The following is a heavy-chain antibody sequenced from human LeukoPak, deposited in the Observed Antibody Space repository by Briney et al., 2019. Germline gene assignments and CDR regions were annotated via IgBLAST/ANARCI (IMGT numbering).Heavy chain of an antibody. D-gene: IGHD6-13*01. Sequence: SETLSLTCAVYGGSFSGYYWSWIRQPPGKGLEWIGEINHSGSTNYNPSLKSRVTISVDTSKNQFSLKLSSVTAADTAVYYCARAAGLYSSSXXXDYWGQGTLVTVSS. CDR1: GGSFSGYY. CDR2: INHSGST. J-gene: IGHJ4*02. V-gene: IGHV4-34*01. CDR3: ARAAGLYSSSXXXDY.